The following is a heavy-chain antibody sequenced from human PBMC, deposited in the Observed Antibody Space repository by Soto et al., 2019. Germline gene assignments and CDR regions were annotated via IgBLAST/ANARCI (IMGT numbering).Heavy chain of an antibody. Sequence: EVQLLESGGGLVQPGGSLRLSCAASGFTFSSYAMSWVRQAPGKGREWVSAISGSGGSTYYADSVKGRFTISRDNSNNTLYLQMNSLRAEDTAVYSCARPPQGWWSYFDYWGQGTLVTFSS. CDR2: ISGSGGST. V-gene: IGHV3-23*01. CDR1: GFTFSSYA. J-gene: IGHJ4*02. CDR3: ARPPQGWWSYFDY. D-gene: IGHD2-15*01.